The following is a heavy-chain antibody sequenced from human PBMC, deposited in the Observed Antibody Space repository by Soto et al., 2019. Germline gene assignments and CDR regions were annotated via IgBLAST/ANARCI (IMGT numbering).Heavy chain of an antibody. CDR2: IYYSGST. V-gene: IGHV4-31*03. CDR1: GGSISSGGYY. Sequence: TLSLTCTVSGGSISSGGYYWSWIRQHPGKGLEWIGYIYYSGSTYYNPSLKSRVTISVDTSKNQFSLKLSSVTAADTAVYYCARLAAAGYVFAFDIWGQGTMVTVSS. J-gene: IGHJ3*02. D-gene: IGHD6-13*01. CDR3: ARLAAAGYVFAFDI.